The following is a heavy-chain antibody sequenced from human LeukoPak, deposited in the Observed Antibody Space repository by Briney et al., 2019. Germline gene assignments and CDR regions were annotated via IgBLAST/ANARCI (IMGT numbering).Heavy chain of an antibody. J-gene: IGHJ5*02. CDR2: IIPIFGTA. CDR1: GGTFSSYA. D-gene: IGHD3-22*01. Sequence: SVKVSCKASGGTFSSYAISWVRQAPGQGLEWMGRIIPIFGTANYAQKFQGRVTTTTDESTSTAYMELSSLRSEDTAVYYCAREDYYDSSGSRLYNWFDPWGQGTLVTVSS. CDR3: AREDYYDSSGSRLYNWFDP. V-gene: IGHV1-69*05.